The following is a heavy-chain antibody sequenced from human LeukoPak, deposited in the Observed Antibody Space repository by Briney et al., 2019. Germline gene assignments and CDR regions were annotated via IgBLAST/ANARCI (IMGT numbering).Heavy chain of an antibody. CDR3: ARDLNDLLQNYGSTWYPADY. V-gene: IGHV3-74*01. CDR1: GFTFSTYW. Sequence: PGGSLRLSCAASGFTFSTYWMNWVRQAPGKGLVWVSRVNNDGSSTSYADSVKGRFTISRDNTKNTLYLQMNSLRAEDTAVYYCARDLNDLLQNYGSTWYPADYWGQGTLVTVSS. CDR2: VNNDGSST. J-gene: IGHJ4*02. D-gene: IGHD6-13*01.